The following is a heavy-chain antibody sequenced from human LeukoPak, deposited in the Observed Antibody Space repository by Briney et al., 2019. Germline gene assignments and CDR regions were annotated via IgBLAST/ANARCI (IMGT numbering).Heavy chain of an antibody. CDR2: INPSGGYT. V-gene: IGHV1-46*02. J-gene: IGHJ6*03. CDR3: ARGGPSSSWGTYYYYYYMDV. D-gene: IGHD6-13*01. CDR1: GYTFNSYY. Sequence: ASVKVSCKASGYTFNSYYIHWVRQAPGQGLEWMGFINPSGGYTTYAQKFQGRVTMTRNTSISTAYMELSSLRSEDTAVYYCARGGPSSSWGTYYYYYYMDVWGKGTTVTISS.